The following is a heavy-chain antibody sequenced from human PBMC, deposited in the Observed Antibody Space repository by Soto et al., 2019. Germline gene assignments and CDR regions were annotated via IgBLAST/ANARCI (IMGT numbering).Heavy chain of an antibody. V-gene: IGHV3-30*18. CDR2: ISYDGSNK. Sequence: PGGSLRLSCAASGFTFSSYGMHWVRQAPGKGLEWVAVISYDGSNKYYADSVKGRFTISRDNSKNTLYLQMNSLRAEDTAVYYCAKEIPVGLRYFDWLSTHFDYWGQGTLVTVSS. D-gene: IGHD3-9*01. CDR1: GFTFSSYG. CDR3: AKEIPVGLRYFDWLSTHFDY. J-gene: IGHJ4*02.